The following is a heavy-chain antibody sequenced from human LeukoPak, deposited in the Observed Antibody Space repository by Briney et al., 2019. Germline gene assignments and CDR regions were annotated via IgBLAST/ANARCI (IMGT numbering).Heavy chain of an antibody. D-gene: IGHD1-26*01. CDR2: ISYDGSNE. Sequence: GRSLRLSCAASGFIFSNYAMHWVRQAPGKGLEWVAVISYDGSNEYYVDSVKGRFTISRDSSKNTLYLQMSSLRVEDTAIYYCTKDAIGSLDYWGQGTLVIVSS. CDR1: GFIFSNYA. J-gene: IGHJ4*02. CDR3: TKDAIGSLDY. V-gene: IGHV3-30*04.